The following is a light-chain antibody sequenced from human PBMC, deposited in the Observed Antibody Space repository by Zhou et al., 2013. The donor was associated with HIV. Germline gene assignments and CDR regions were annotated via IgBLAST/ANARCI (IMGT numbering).Light chain of an antibody. CDR1: QSISSW. CDR3: QQYGGSFT. Sequence: DIQMTQSPSTLSASVGDRVTITCRASQSISSWLAWYQQKPGKAPNLLIYAASSLQSGVPSRFSGSGSGTVFTLTISSLEPEDFAVYYCQQYGGSFTFGGGTKVEI. J-gene: IGKJ4*01. CDR2: AAS. V-gene: IGKV1-5*01.